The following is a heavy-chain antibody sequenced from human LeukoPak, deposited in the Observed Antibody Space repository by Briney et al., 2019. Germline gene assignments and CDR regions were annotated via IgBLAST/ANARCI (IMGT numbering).Heavy chain of an antibody. D-gene: IGHD2-2*01. CDR1: GLTFRNYN. Sequence: GGSLRLSCAASGLTFRNYNMNWGRRAPGNGLECGSSISSSSSYITYADSVKGRFTISKDNAKNSLYLQRHSVRGEETAVYCCARDSQVVGPDFDYWGQGTLVTVPS. J-gene: IGHJ4*02. CDR3: ARDSQVVGPDFDY. CDR2: ISSSSSYI. V-gene: IGHV3-21*01.